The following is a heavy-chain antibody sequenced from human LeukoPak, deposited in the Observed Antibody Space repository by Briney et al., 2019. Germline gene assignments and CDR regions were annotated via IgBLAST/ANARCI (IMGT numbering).Heavy chain of an antibody. D-gene: IGHD5-12*01. V-gene: IGHV4-59*08. Sequence: SETLSLTCTVSGGSISSYYWSWIRQPPGKGLEWIGYIYYSGSTNYNPSLKSRVTISVDTSKNQFSLKLSSVTAADTAVYYCARHLNSGYDYWGQGTLVTVSS. J-gene: IGHJ4*02. CDR1: GGSISSYY. CDR2: IYYSGST. CDR3: ARHLNSGYDY.